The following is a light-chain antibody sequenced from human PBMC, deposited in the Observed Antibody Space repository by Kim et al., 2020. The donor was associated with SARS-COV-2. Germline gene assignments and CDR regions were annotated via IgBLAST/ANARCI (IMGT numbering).Light chain of an antibody. CDR1: SSDVGGYKY. Sequence: GQSVTISCTGTSSDVGGYKYVSWFQQHPGKAPKLIIYDVTQRPSGVPDRFSGSKSGDTASLSISGLQAEDEADYYRCSYAGSYTYVFGPGTKVTVL. CDR3: CSYAGSYTYV. V-gene: IGLV2-11*03. J-gene: IGLJ1*01. CDR2: DVT.